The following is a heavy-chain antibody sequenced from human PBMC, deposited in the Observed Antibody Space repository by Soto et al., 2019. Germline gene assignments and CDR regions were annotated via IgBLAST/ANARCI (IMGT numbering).Heavy chain of an antibody. CDR1: GFTFSRYW. CDR2: VKPDGSEK. D-gene: IGHD3-16*01. Sequence: EVQLVESGGGLVQPGGSLRLSCAASGFTFSRYWMNWVRQALGKGLEWVANVKPDGSEKYYVDSVKGRFTISRDNAKNSLYLQMSSLRAEDTAVYYCVGAGPVGWGQGTLVTVSS. CDR3: VGAGPVG. J-gene: IGHJ4*02. V-gene: IGHV3-7*03.